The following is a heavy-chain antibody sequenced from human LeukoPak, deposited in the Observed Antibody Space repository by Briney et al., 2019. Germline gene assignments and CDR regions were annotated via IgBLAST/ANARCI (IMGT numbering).Heavy chain of an antibody. J-gene: IGHJ4*02. V-gene: IGHV3-30*03. CDR2: ISYDGSNK. Sequence: GGSLRLSCAASGFTFSSYGMHWVRQAPGKGLEWVAVISYDGSNKYYADSVKGRFTISRDNSKNTLYLQMNSLGAEDTAVYYCATERVVVPADPDDYWGQGTLVTVSS. D-gene: IGHD2-2*01. CDR1: GFTFSSYG. CDR3: ATERVVVPADPDDY.